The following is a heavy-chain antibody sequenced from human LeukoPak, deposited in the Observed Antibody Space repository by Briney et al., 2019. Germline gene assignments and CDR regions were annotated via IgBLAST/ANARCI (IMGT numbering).Heavy chain of an antibody. CDR1: GFTFDDYA. D-gene: IGHD3-22*01. V-gene: IGHV3-9*01. J-gene: IGHJ4*02. CDR2: ISWNSGSI. Sequence: GVSLRLSCAASGFTFDDYAMHWVRQAPGKGLEWVSGISWNSGSIGYADSVKGRFTISRDNAKNSLYLQMNSLRAEDTAVYYCAKVVNSGNYYYFDYWGQGTLVAVSS. CDR3: AKVVNSGNYYYFDY.